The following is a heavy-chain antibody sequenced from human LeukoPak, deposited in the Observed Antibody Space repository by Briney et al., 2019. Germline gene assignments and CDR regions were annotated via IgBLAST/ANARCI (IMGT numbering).Heavy chain of an antibody. V-gene: IGHV1-2*02. CDR3: ARNHVAIQWFGEGGFDP. D-gene: IGHD3-10*01. CDR2: FNPDNGGT. CDR1: GYAFTDYY. J-gene: IGHJ5*02. Sequence: GASVKDSCMPSGYAFTDYYVHWVRQAPGQGLEWMGWFNPDNGGTNSVQKFQGRVTMTGDTSMRTVYMELTRLRSDDTAVYYCARNHVAIQWFGEGGFDPWGQGTLVTVSS.